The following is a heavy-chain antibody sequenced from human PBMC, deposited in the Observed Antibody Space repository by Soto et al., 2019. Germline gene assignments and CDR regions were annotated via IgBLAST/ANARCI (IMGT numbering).Heavy chain of an antibody. J-gene: IGHJ4*02. D-gene: IGHD3-3*01. Sequence: LRLSCAASGFTFSSYAMSWVRQAPGKGLEWVSAISGSGGSTYYADSVKGRFTISRDNSKNTLYLQMNSLRAEDTAVYYCAKLSRGGFGVVIRYFDYWGQGTLVTVSS. CDR3: AKLSRGGFGVVIRYFDY. CDR1: GFTFSSYA. CDR2: ISGSGGST. V-gene: IGHV3-23*01.